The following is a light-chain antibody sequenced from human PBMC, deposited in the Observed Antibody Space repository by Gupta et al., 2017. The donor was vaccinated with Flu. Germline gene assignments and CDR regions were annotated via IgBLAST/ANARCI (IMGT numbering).Light chain of an antibody. Sequence: ATLSVSPGERATRSCRASQSVSSKLAWYKQKPGQAPRLLIYGASTRDTGIPARFSGSGSGTEFTLTISSRQSEDFAVYYCQQYNDWFLYTFGQGTKLEIK. CDR3: QQYNDWFLYT. V-gene: IGKV3-15*01. CDR2: GAS. CDR1: QSVSSK. J-gene: IGKJ2*01.